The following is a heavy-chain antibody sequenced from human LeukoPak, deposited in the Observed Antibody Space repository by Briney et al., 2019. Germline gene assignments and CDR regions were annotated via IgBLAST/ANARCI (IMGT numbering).Heavy chain of an antibody. Sequence: GASVKVSCKASGYTFTSYYMHWVRQAPGQGLEWMGIINPSGGSTSYAQKFQGRVTMTRDTSTSTVYMELSSLRSEDTAVYYCARAPYMTTIFGVGDRYYYMDVWGKGTTVTVSS. V-gene: IGHV1-46*01. CDR3: ARAPYMTTIFGVGDRYYYMDV. CDR1: GYTFTSYY. J-gene: IGHJ6*03. CDR2: INPSGGST. D-gene: IGHD3-3*01.